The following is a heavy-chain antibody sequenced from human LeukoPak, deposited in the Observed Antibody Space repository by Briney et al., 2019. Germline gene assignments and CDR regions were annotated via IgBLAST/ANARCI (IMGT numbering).Heavy chain of an antibody. CDR1: GFTVSSKY. Sequence: GGSLRLSCAASGFTVSSKYMSWVRQAPGKGLEWVSIIYSGGSTFYADSVKGRFTISRDNSKNTLYLEMNSLRAEDTAVYYCAKARAGYGSSWSYWFDPWGQGTLVTVSS. CDR2: IYSGGST. CDR3: AKARAGYGSSWSYWFDP. V-gene: IGHV3-53*01. J-gene: IGHJ5*02. D-gene: IGHD6-13*01.